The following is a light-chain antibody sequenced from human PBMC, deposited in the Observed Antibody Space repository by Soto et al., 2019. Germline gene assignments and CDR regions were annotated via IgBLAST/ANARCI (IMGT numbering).Light chain of an antibody. CDR1: QTLTTD. J-gene: IGKJ2*01. V-gene: IGKV3-15*01. CDR3: QQYNNRPYT. CDR2: GTS. Sequence: EIVLTQSPATLSLSPGEGANLSCRASQTLTTDYLAWYQQKPGQAPRLLIYGTSTRATGIPARFSGSGSGTEFTLTVSSLQSEDFAVYYCQQYNNRPYTFGQGTRLESK.